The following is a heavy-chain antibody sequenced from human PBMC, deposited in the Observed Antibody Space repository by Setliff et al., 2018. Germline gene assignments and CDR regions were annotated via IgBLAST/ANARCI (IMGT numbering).Heavy chain of an antibody. J-gene: IGHJ2*01. CDR2: IHFSGNT. Sequence: PSETLSLTCTASGGSISGYYWNWIRQTPEMRLEWIGHIHFSGNTHFNPSLMSRVTMSVDTSKNQFSLNVNSVTSADTAVYYCVRGGSAWAWNYDLWGRGTLVTVSS. D-gene: IGHD3-16*01. CDR1: GGSISGYY. CDR3: VRGGSAWAWNYDL. V-gene: IGHV4-59*01.